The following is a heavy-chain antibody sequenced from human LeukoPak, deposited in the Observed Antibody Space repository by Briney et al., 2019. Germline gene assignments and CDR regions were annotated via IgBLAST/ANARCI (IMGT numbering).Heavy chain of an antibody. Sequence: ASVKVSCKASGYTFTSYGISWVRQAPGQGLEWMGWISAYNGNTNYAQKLQGRVTMTTDTSTSTAYMELRSLRSDDTAVYYCARRETPYYYYYGMDVWGQGTTATVSS. J-gene: IGHJ6*02. CDR1: GYTFTSYG. V-gene: IGHV1-18*01. CDR3: ARRETPYYYYYGMDV. CDR2: ISAYNGNT.